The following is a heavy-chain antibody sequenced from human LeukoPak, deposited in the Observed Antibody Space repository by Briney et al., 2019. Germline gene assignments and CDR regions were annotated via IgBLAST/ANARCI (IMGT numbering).Heavy chain of an antibody. Sequence: GGSLRLSCAASGFTFSSYAMSWVRQAPGKGLEWVSAISGSGGSTYYADSVKGRFTISRDNSKNTLYLQMSSLRAEDTAVYYCAKDPYSSSSPYYFDYWGQGTLVTVSS. CDR1: GFTFSSYA. CDR2: ISGSGGST. J-gene: IGHJ4*02. V-gene: IGHV3-23*01. CDR3: AKDPYSSSSPYYFDY. D-gene: IGHD6-6*01.